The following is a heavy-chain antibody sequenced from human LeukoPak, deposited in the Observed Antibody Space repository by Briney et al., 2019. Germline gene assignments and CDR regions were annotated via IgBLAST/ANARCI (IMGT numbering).Heavy chain of an antibody. CDR2: IYYGGST. Sequence: SETLSLTCTVSGGSITASSYYWGWTRQPPGNGLEWIGSIYYGGSTYYNPSLKSRLTMSVDTSRNQFSLKVNSVTAADTSVYYCARSRYYDSSSFDPWGQGTLVTVSS. J-gene: IGHJ5*02. V-gene: IGHV4-39*01. CDR3: ARSRYYDSSSFDP. D-gene: IGHD3-22*01. CDR1: GGSITASSYY.